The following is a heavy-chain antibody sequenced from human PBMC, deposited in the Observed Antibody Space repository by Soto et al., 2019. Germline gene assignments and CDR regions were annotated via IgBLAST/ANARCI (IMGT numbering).Heavy chain of an antibody. CDR3: ATTEEGGFPIDY. CDR2: IAGNSIGTT. J-gene: IGHJ4*03. Sequence: PGGSLRLSCAAFGFTFRNAWMSWVRHAPGKGPESVGRIAGNSIGTTQYTAPVKGRFTISRDDSENTLSLQMSSLKTEDTAMYYCATTEEGGFPIDYWGQGTLVTVSS. CDR1: GFTFRNAW. V-gene: IGHV3-15*04.